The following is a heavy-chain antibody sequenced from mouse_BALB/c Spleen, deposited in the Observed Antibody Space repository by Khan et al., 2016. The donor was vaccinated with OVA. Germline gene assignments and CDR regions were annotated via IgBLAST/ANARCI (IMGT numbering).Heavy chain of an antibody. CDR1: DYSITSDYA. CDR2: ISYSGYT. J-gene: IGHJ3*01. V-gene: IGHV3-2*02. D-gene: IGHD1-2*01. Sequence: VQLKESGPGLVKPSQSLSLTCTVTDYSITSDYARNWIRQFPGNTLEWMGYISYSGYTSYNPSLKSRISITRDTSKNQFFLQLNSVTTEDTATYYCARGVTTATSAWFAYWGQGTLVTVSA. CDR3: ARGVTTATSAWFAY.